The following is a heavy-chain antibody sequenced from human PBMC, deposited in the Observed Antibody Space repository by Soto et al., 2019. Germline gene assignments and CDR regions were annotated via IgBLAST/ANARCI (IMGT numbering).Heavy chain of an antibody. Sequence: QVQLVASVGGVVQPGRSLRLSCAASGFPFSSYGMHWVRQAPGKGLEWVAVIWYDGSNKYDADSVKGRFTISRDNSKNTLYLQMTSLRTEDTAVYYCARELEPYWYFDLWGRGTLFTVSS. J-gene: IGHJ2*01. CDR1: GFPFSSYG. CDR2: IWYDGSNK. V-gene: IGHV3-33*01. D-gene: IGHD1-1*01. CDR3: ARELEPYWYFDL.